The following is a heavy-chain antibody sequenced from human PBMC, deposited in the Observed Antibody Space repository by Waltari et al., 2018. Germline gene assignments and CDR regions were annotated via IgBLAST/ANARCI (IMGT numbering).Heavy chain of an antibody. CDR3: AREGYGDYDAFDI. Sequence: EVQLVESGGGLVQPGGSLRLSCAASGFTFSSYWMHWVRQAPGKGLVWVSRINSDGSSTSYADSVKGRFTISRDNAKNTLYLQMNSLRAEDTAVCYCAREGYGDYDAFDIWGQGTMVTVSS. CDR2: INSDGSST. J-gene: IGHJ3*02. D-gene: IGHD4-17*01. V-gene: IGHV3-74*01. CDR1: GFTFSSYW.